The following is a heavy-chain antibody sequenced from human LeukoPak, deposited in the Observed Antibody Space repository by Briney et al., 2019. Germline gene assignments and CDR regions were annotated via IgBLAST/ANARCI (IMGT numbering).Heavy chain of an antibody. Sequence: GESLQISCKGSGYSFTSYWIGWVRQMPGKGLEWMGIIYPGDSDTRYSPSFQGQVTISADKSISTAYLQWSSLKASDTAMYYCARQMDYGDYANWFDPWGQGTLVTVSS. CDR1: GYSFTSYW. CDR2: IYPGDSDT. D-gene: IGHD4-17*01. V-gene: IGHV5-51*01. CDR3: ARQMDYGDYANWFDP. J-gene: IGHJ5*02.